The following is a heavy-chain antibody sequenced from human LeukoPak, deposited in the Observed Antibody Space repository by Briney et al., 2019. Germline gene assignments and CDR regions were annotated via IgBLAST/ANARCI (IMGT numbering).Heavy chain of an antibody. V-gene: IGHV3-7*04. J-gene: IGHJ4*02. CDR3: ARADWYSLDY. CDR2: IKEDGGEK. CDR1: GFIFSRYW. Sequence: GGSLRLSCAASGFIFSRYWMSWVRQAPGKGLEWLASIKEDGGEKHYVDSVKGRFTISRDNAKNSVYLQMNSLRDEDTAVYFCARADWYSLDYWGQGTLVIVPS. D-gene: IGHD2-21*02.